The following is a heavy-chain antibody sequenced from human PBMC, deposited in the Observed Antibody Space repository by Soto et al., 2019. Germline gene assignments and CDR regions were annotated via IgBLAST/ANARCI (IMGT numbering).Heavy chain of an antibody. CDR1: GASISSTSYY. J-gene: IGHJ5*02. Sequence: QLQLQESGPGLVKPSETLSLTCTVSGASISSTSYYWGWIRQTPGKGLEWIGSVYYSGTTFYNPTLQSRVTVYRATSHNRFSLKLSSVTAADTAVYYGARHVISGIVTSGKRLGWFDPWGQGTLVTVSS. CDR2: VYYSGTT. V-gene: IGHV4-39*01. CDR3: ARHVISGIVTSGKRLGWFDP. D-gene: IGHD6-13*01.